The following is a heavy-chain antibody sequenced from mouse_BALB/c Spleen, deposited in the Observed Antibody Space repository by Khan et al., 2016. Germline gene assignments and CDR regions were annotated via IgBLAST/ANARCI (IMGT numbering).Heavy chain of an antibody. J-gene: IGHJ2*01. CDR3: ASDPVGPTCFDY. CDR1: GYSITSDYA. V-gene: IGHV3-2*02. D-gene: IGHD2-14*01. Sequence: EVQLQESGPGLVKPSQSLSLTCTVTGYSITSDYAWNWIRQFPGNKLEWMGYITYSGSTSYNPSLKSRISITRDTSKNQFFLQLNSVTTEDTATYYCASDPVGPTCFDYWGQGTTLTVSS. CDR2: ITYSGST.